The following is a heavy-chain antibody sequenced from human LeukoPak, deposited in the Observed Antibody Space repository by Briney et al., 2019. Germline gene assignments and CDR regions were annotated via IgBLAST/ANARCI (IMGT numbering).Heavy chain of an antibody. CDR1: GGSFSGYY. D-gene: IGHD2-2*01. CDR2: INHSGST. J-gene: IGHJ3*02. Sequence: SETLSLTCAVYGGSFSGYYWSWIRQPPGKGLEWIGEINHSGSTNYNPSLKSRVTISVDTSKNQSSLKLSSVTAADTAVYYCARVVGGSKHDAFDIWGQGTMVTVSS. V-gene: IGHV4-34*01. CDR3: ARVVGGSKHDAFDI.